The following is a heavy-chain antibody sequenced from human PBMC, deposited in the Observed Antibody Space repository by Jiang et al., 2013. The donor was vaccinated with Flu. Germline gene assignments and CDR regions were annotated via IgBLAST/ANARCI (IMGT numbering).Heavy chain of an antibody. Sequence: QGRVTMTRDTSISTAYMELSRLRSDDTAVYYCARVPRSSSVLTFDYWGQGTLVTVSS. D-gene: IGHD6-6*01. J-gene: IGHJ4*02. CDR3: ARVPRSSSVLTFDY. V-gene: IGHV1-2*02.